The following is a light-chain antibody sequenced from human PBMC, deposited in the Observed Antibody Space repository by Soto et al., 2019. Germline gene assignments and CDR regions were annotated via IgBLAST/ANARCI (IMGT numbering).Light chain of an antibody. Sequence: QSVLTQPPSVSGAQGQRVTISCTGSSSNIGAGYDVHWYQQLPGTAPKLLIYGNNNRPSGVPDRFSGSKSGTSASLAVTGLQAEDEADYYCQSYATGLSVLYVFGTGTKVTVL. J-gene: IGLJ1*01. CDR2: GNN. CDR1: SSNIGAGYD. CDR3: QSYATGLSVLYV. V-gene: IGLV1-40*01.